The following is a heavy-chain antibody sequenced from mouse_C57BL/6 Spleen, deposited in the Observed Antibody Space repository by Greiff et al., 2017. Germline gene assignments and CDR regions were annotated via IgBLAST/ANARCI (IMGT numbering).Heavy chain of an antibody. V-gene: IGHV1-82*01. CDR2: IYPGDGDT. D-gene: IGHD1-1*01. CDR3: ARFHDYYGSSYFDV. CDR1: GYAFSSSW. J-gene: IGHJ1*03. Sequence: VKLMESGPELVKPGASVKISCKASGYAFSSSWMNWVKQRPGKGLEWIGRIYPGDGDTNYNGKFKGKATLTADKSSSTAYMQLSSLTSEDSAVYFCARFHDYYGSSYFDVWGTGTTVTVSS.